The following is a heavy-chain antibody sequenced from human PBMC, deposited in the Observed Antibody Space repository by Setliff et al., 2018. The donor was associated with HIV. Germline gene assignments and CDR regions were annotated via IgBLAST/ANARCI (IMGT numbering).Heavy chain of an antibody. Sequence: PSETLSLTCSVSGGSISSSTYYWGWIRQTPGKGLEWIGDIFYTGSTYYNPSLKSRVAISVETSENQFSLKMNSVTAADTAVYYCARRGRDGVFIMFATGFDPWGQGALVTVSS. CDR3: ARRGRDGVFIMFATGFDP. D-gene: IGHD2-8*01. V-gene: IGHV4-39*01. J-gene: IGHJ5*02. CDR2: IFYTGST. CDR1: GGSISSSTYY.